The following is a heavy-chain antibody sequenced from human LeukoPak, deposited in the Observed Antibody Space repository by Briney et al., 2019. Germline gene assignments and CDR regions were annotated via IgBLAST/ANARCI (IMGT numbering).Heavy chain of an antibody. Sequence: GGSLRLSCAASGFTVSSNCMSWVRQAPGKGLEWVSLICSGGNTYYADSVKGRFTISRDDPKNTLYLQMNSLRAEDTAVYYCARRYCSGGTCYFFDYWGQGTLVTVSS. CDR1: GFTVSSNC. D-gene: IGHD2-15*01. V-gene: IGHV3-53*01. CDR3: ARRYCSGGTCYFFDY. CDR2: ICSGGNT. J-gene: IGHJ4*02.